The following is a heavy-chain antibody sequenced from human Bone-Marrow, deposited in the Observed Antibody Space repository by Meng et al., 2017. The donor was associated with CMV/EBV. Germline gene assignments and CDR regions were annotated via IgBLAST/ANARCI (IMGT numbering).Heavy chain of an antibody. CDR3: ARDGSGSSLAADAFDI. Sequence: SETLSLTCTVSGGSISSGGYYWSWIRQPPGKGLEWIGYIYYSGSTNYNPSLKSRVTISVDTSKNQFSLKLSSVTAADTAVYYCARDGSGSSLAADAFDIWGQGTMVTVSS. V-gene: IGHV4-61*08. CDR1: GGSISSGGYY. J-gene: IGHJ3*02. CDR2: IYYSGST. D-gene: IGHD1-26*01.